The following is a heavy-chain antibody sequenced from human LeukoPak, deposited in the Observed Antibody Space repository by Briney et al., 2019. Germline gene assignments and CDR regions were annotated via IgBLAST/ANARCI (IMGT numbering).Heavy chain of an antibody. D-gene: IGHD3-10*02. J-gene: IGHJ4*02. Sequence: GGSLRLSCGASGFSFSTHAMSWVGQAPPKVLEWVSALSPSGGTTYYDDSVKGRFTISRDNSKHTLYLQMNSLRAEDTAVYYCEKGVNYFVLEYWGQGTLVTISS. V-gene: IGHV3-23*01. CDR2: LSPSGGTT. CDR3: EKGVNYFVLEY. CDR1: GFSFSTHA.